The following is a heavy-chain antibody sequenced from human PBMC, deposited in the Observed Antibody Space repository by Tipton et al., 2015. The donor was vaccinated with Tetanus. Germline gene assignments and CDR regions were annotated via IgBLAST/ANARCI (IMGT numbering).Heavy chain of an antibody. J-gene: IGHJ4*02. D-gene: IGHD3-10*01. V-gene: IGHV4-61*08. Sequence: GLVKPSETLSLTCTVSGGSVRSGDYSWNWIRQPPGKGLEWLAYVSYSGSTFYHPSLPSRVTISVDTAKNQFSLRLSSVTAADTAVYFCARHPPPYYYGSGSYLDYWGQGTPVTVSS. CDR2: VSYSGST. CDR1: GGSVRSGDYS. CDR3: ARHPPPYYYGSGSYLDY.